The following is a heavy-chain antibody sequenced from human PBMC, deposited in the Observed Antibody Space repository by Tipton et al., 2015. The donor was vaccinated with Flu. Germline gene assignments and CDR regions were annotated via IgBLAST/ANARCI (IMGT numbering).Heavy chain of an antibody. J-gene: IGHJ4*02. CDR1: GASISNSRYY. CDR2: FYSGGST. Sequence: LRLSCTVSGASISNSRYYWGWVRQPPGKGLQWIGSFYSGGSTYYNPSLNSRVTISGDTSKNQFSLNLTSVTAADTAVCYCARAFGVVPFFDNWGQGILVTVAS. V-gene: IGHV4-39*07. D-gene: IGHD3-3*01. CDR3: ARAFGVVPFFDN.